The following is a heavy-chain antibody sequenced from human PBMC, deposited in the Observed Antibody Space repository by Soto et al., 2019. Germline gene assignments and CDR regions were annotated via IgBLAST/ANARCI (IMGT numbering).Heavy chain of an antibody. Sequence: QVQLVESGGGVVQPGSSLRLSCAASGFTFRNYGMHWVRQAPGKGLEWVALISYDGNDKYYGDSVKGRFTISRDSSKNTLYLHVSTLRVEDTAVYYCAKVGSYGYGSNSDVEYWGQGTLVTLSS. CDR3: AKVGSYGYGSNSDVEY. V-gene: IGHV3-30*18. CDR1: GFTFRNYG. D-gene: IGHD5-18*01. CDR2: ISYDGNDK. J-gene: IGHJ4*02.